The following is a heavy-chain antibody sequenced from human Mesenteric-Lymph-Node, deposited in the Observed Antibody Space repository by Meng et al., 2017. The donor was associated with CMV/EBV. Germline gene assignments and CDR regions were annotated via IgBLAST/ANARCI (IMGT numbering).Heavy chain of an antibody. CDR2: IYYTGNA. V-gene: IGHV4-39*07. CDR3: AREISTTGSTNWFDP. D-gene: IGHD1-1*01. CDR1: GASISSRSYY. Sequence: GSLRLSCTVSGASISSRSYYWDWIRQPPGKGLEWIGDIYYTGNAYYSASLKSRVIMSVDTSKNQVSLKLSSVTAADTAVYYCAREISTTGSTNWFDPWGQGALVTVSS. J-gene: IGHJ5*02.